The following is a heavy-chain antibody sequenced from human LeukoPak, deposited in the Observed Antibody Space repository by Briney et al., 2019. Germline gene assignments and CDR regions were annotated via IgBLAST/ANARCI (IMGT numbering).Heavy chain of an antibody. D-gene: IGHD3-22*01. V-gene: IGHV3-33*01. J-gene: IGHJ4*02. CDR2: IWYDGSNK. CDR3: ARDQGSGYYSWFGY. CDR1: GFTFSSYG. Sequence: PGRSLRLSCAASGFTFSSYGMHWVRQAPGKGLEWVAVIWYDGSNKYYADSVKGRFTISRDNSKNTLYLQMNSLRAEDTAVYYCARDQGSGYYSWFGYWGQGTLVTISS.